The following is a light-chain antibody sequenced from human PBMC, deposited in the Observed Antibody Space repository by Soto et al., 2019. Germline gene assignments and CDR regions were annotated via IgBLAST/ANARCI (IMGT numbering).Light chain of an antibody. CDR1: QCVSSY. Sequence: EIMLTQSPATLSLSPGERATLSCRASQCVSSYLAWYQQKPGQAPRLLIYDASNRATGIPARFSGSGSGTDFTLTISNVQPEDFAAYYCQQFADFPLTFGPGTKVNIK. CDR3: QQFADFPLT. V-gene: IGKV3-11*01. J-gene: IGKJ3*01. CDR2: DAS.